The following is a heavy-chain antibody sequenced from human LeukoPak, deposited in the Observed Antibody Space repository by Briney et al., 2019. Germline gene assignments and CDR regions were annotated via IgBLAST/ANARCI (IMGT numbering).Heavy chain of an antibody. CDR3: ARSARLMKGVVEVTALDD. Sequence: GSPRLSCEDSGFTFRSYEMNWVRQAPGKGLEWIAYLSSSGSAFSYADSVKGRFTIARDNAKISVYLEMNSLRADDTAVYYCARSARLMKGVVEVTALDDWGQGTLVTVSS. CDR2: LSSSGSAF. CDR1: GFTFRSYE. D-gene: IGHD3-3*01. J-gene: IGHJ4*02. V-gene: IGHV3-48*03.